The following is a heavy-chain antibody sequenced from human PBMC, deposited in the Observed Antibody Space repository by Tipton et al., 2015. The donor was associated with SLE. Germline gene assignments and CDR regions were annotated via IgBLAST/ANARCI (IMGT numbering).Heavy chain of an antibody. CDR2: IFYTGST. Sequence: TLSLTCTVSGDSISSGAYYWSWIRPHPEKGLGWIGYIFYTGSTAYNPSLESRLSISVDTSRNRFSLNLRSVTAADTAVYYCARVMDTGAYYRLFDYWGQGTLVTVSS. CDR3: ARVMDTGAYYRLFDY. D-gene: IGHD3-22*01. V-gene: IGHV4-31*03. CDR1: GDSISSGAYY. J-gene: IGHJ4*02.